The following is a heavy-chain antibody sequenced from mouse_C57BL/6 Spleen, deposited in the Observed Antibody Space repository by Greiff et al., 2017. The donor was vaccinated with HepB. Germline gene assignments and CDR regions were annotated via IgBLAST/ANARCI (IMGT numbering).Heavy chain of an antibody. V-gene: IGHV1-74*01. D-gene: IGHD1-1*01. J-gene: IGHJ1*03. Sequence: QVQLQQSGAELVKPGASVKVSCKASGYTFTSYWLHWVKQRPGQGLEWIGRIHPSDIDTNYNQKFKGKATLTVDKSSSKAYMQLSSLTSEDSAVYCCAMGVYGSSSRYFDVWGTGTTVTVSS. CDR3: AMGVYGSSSRYFDV. CDR2: IHPSDIDT. CDR1: GYTFTSYW.